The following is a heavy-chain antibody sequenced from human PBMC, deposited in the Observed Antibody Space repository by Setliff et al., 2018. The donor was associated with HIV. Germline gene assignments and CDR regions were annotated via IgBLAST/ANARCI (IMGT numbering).Heavy chain of an antibody. CDR3: VKARVDGDYYYYYYMDV. J-gene: IGHJ6*03. CDR1: GFTFSTYW. D-gene: IGHD4-17*01. V-gene: IGHV3-30*02. CDR2: IEHDGSKK. Sequence: GGSLRLSCAASGFTFSTYWMSWVRQAPGKGLEWVTFIEHDGSKKFYADSVKGRFTIARDNSKNTLYLQMSSLRAEDTAVYYCVKARVDGDYYYYYYMDVWGKGTTVTVSS.